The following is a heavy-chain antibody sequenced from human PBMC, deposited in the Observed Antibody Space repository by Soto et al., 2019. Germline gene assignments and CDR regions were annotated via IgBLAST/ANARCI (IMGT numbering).Heavy chain of an antibody. J-gene: IGHJ4*01. CDR3: ARAGSTMSAHWGRLPIVD. D-gene: IGHD5-12*01. CDR2: LYYSGTT. V-gene: IGHV4-59*01. Sequence: QPPGKGLEWMGYLYYSGTTNYNPSLKSRLTMSVDTSKNQFSLSLTSVTAADTAVYYCARAGSTMSAHWGRLPIVDRGHGTLVSAPS.